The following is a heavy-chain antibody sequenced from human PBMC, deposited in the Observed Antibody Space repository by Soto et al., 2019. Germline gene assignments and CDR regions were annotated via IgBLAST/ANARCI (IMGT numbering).Heavy chain of an antibody. D-gene: IGHD6-19*01. Sequence: QVQLVESGGGVVQPGRSLRLSCAASGFTFSSYGMHWVRQAPGKGLEWVAVIWYDGSNKYYADSVKGRFTISRDNSKNTLYLQMNSLRAEDTAVYYCARGSEQSLPPLDYWGQGTLVTVSS. V-gene: IGHV3-33*01. J-gene: IGHJ4*02. CDR3: ARGSEQSLPPLDY. CDR1: GFTFSSYG. CDR2: IWYDGSNK.